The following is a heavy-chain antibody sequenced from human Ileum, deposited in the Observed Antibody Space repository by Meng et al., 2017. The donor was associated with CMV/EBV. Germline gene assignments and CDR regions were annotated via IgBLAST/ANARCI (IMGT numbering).Heavy chain of an antibody. CDR1: GFTFSSYW. V-gene: IGHV3-7*01. J-gene: IGHJ4*02. D-gene: IGHD3-10*01. Sequence: GGSLRLSCAASGFTFSSYWMSWVRQAPGKGLEWVANIKQDGSEKYYVDSVKGRFTISRDNTKNSVHLQMNSLRAEDTAVYYCVREGTYAGGFEYWGQGTLVTVSS. CDR2: IKQDGSEK. CDR3: VREGTYAGGFEY.